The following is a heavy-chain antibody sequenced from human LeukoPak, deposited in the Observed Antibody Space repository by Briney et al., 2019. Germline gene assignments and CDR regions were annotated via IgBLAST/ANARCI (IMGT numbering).Heavy chain of an antibody. V-gene: IGHV4-61*02. CDR2: IYISGST. CDR3: ATTINYYDSSGHYYNWFDP. Sequence: PSETLSLTCTVSGGSISSGSYYWNWIRQPAGKGLEWIGRIYISGSTNYNPSLKSRVTISVDTSKNQFSLRLTSVTAADTAVYYCATTINYYDSSGHYYNWFDPWGQGTLVTVSS. CDR1: GGSISSGSYY. J-gene: IGHJ5*02. D-gene: IGHD3-22*01.